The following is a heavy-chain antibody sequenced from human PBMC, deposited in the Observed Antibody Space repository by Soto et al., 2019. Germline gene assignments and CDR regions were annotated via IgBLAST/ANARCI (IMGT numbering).Heavy chain of an antibody. Sequence: LRLSCAASGFTFSSYGMHWVRQAPGKGLEWVAVISYDGSNKYYADSVKGRFTISRDNSKNTLYLQMNSLRAEDTAVYYCAKEDSITMVRGVIGLDGMDVWGQGTTVTVSS. CDR1: GFTFSSYG. V-gene: IGHV3-30*18. CDR2: ISYDGSNK. D-gene: IGHD3-10*01. CDR3: AKEDSITMVRGVIGLDGMDV. J-gene: IGHJ6*02.